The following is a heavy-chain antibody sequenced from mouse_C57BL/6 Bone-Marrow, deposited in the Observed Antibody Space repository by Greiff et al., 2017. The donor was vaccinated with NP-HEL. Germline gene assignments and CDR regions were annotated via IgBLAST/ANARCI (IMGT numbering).Heavy chain of an antibody. D-gene: IGHD2-4*01. V-gene: IGHV1-55*01. Sequence: QVQLKQPGAELVKPGASVKMSCKASGYTFTSYWITWVKQRPGQGLEWIGDIYPGSGSTNYNEKFKSKATLTVDTSSSTAYMQLSSLTSEDSAVYYCARPPYDYDGGYAMDYWGQGTSVTVSS. CDR2: IYPGSGST. CDR3: ARPPYDYDGGYAMDY. J-gene: IGHJ4*01. CDR1: GYTFTSYW.